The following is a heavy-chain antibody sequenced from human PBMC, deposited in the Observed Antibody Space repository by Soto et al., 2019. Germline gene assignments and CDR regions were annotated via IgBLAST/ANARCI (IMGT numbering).Heavy chain of an antibody. V-gene: IGHV3-23*01. D-gene: IGHD5-12*01. CDR1: GFTFSSYA. Sequence: EVQLLESGGGLVQPGGSLRLSCVASGFTFSSYAMSWVRRAPGKGLEWVSALNGGSESIYFADSVKGRFTIRRDNSKNTIYLEMNSLRAEDTAVYHCAKSHDYNYGGSGGQSDCWGQGPLVTGSS. CDR2: LNGGSESI. CDR3: AKSHDYNYGGSGGQSDC. J-gene: IGHJ4*02.